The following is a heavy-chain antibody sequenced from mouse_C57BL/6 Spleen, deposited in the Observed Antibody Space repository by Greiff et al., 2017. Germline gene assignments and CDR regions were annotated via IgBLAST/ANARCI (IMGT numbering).Heavy chain of an antibody. CDR3: AREGDGYYY. D-gene: IGHD2-3*01. CDR2: IDPSDSYT. V-gene: IGHV1-50*01. Sequence: QVQLQQPGAELVKPGASVKLSCKASGYTFTSYWMQWVKQRPGQGLEWIGEIDPSDSYTNYNQKFKGKAPLTVDTSSSTAYMQLSSLTSEDSAVYYCAREGDGYYYWGQGTTLTVSS. CDR1: GYTFTSYW. J-gene: IGHJ2*01.